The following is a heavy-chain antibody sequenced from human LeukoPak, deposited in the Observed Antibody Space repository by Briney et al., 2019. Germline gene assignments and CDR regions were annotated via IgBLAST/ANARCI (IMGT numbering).Heavy chain of an antibody. CDR3: AVGYCSSTSCPFDY. D-gene: IGHD2-2*01. CDR1: GFTFDDYA. J-gene: IGHJ4*02. CDR2: ISWNSGSI. Sequence: PGGSLRLSCAASGFTFDDYAMHCVRQAPGKGLEWVSGISWNSGSIGYADSVKGRFTISRDNAKNSLYLQMNSLRAEDTALYYCAVGYCSSTSCPFDYWGQGTLATVSS. V-gene: IGHV3-9*01.